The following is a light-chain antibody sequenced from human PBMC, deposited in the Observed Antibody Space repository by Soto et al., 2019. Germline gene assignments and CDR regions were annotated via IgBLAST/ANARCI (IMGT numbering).Light chain of an antibody. J-gene: IGKJ5*01. CDR3: QQSYSTLIT. CDR2: AAS. Sequence: DIQMTQSPSSLSASVGYRVTITCRASQSISSYLNWYQQKPGKAPKLLIYAASSLQSGVPSRFSGSGSGTDFTLTISSLQPEDFATYYCQQSYSTLITFGQGTQLEIK. CDR1: QSISSY. V-gene: IGKV1-39*01.